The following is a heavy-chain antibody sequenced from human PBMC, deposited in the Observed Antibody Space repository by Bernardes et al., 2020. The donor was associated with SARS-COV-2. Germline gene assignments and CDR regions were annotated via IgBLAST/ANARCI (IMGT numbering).Heavy chain of an antibody. D-gene: IGHD4-17*01. CDR1: GFTFSYYY. V-gene: IGHV3-11*06. CDR2: ISGLSSYT. CDR3: ARAVTTGPYYFDS. Sequence: GGTLRLSCSSSGFTFSYYYMGWIRQPPGKGLEWISYISGLSSYTSYANSVKGRFTISRENAENSLYLQMNSLRAEDTAVYYCARAVTTGPYYFDSWGQGTLVTVSS. J-gene: IGHJ4*02.